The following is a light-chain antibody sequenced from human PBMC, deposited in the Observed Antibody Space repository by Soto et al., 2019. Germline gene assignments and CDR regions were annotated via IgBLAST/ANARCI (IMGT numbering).Light chain of an antibody. Sequence: QSVLTQPASVSGSPGQSITISCTGTSSNIGTYNLVSWYQQHPGKAPKLMIYEGSKRPSGVSNRFSGSRSGNTASLTISGLQAEDEDDYYCCSFALGSTSVFGGGTQLTVL. CDR2: EGS. CDR3: CSFALGSTSV. V-gene: IGLV2-23*01. CDR1: SSNIGTYNL. J-gene: IGLJ3*02.